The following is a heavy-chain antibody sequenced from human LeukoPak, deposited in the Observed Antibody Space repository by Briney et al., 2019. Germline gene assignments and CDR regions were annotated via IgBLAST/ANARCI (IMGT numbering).Heavy chain of an antibody. Sequence: GGSLRLSCAASGFTFSNFAMSWVRQAPGKGLEWVSAISGSDYTTYYADSVKGRFTISRDNSKSTVYLQMNSLRADDTAIYYCAKEVLWGQGTLVTVSS. CDR1: GFTFSNFA. V-gene: IGHV3-23*01. CDR3: AKEVL. J-gene: IGHJ4*02. CDR2: ISGSDYTT.